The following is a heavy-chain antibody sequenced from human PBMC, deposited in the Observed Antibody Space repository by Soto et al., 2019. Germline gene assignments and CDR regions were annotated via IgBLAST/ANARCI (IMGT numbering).Heavy chain of an antibody. V-gene: IGHV1-46*01. CDR1: GYTFTSCY. Sequence: ASVRVSYQASGYTFTSCYMHWVRQAPGQGLEWMGIINPSGGSTSYAQKFQGRVTMTRDTSTSTVYMELSSLRSEYTAVYYCELGWYNYWGQGTLVPVSA. D-gene: IGHD6-19*01. CDR2: INPSGGST. CDR3: ELGWYNY. J-gene: IGHJ4*02.